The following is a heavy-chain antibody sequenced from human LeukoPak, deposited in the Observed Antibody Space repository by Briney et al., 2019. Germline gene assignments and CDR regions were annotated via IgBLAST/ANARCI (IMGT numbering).Heavy chain of an antibody. Sequence: GESLKISCKSSGYSFTSYWIAWVRQMPGKGLEWMGIIDPGDSDTRYSPSFQGQVTISADKSISIAYLQWSSLKASDTAMYYCARRRYSGSEDSFDPWGQGTLVTVSS. V-gene: IGHV5-51*01. CDR1: GYSFTSYW. CDR3: ARRRYSGSEDSFDP. J-gene: IGHJ5*02. CDR2: IDPGDSDT. D-gene: IGHD5-12*01.